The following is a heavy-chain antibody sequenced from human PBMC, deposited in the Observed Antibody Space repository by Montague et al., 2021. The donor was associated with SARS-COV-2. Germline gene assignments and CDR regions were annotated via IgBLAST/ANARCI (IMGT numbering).Heavy chain of an antibody. V-gene: IGHV4-59*08. CDR2: IYYSGST. Sequence: SETLSLTCTVSGGSISSYYWSWIRQPPGKGLEWIGFIYYSGSTNYNPSLKSRVTISVDTSKNQFSLKLSSVTAADTAVYYCARQELELAAGVSGYEGFDYWGQGTLVTVSS. J-gene: IGHJ4*02. D-gene: IGHD5-12*01. CDR3: ARQELELAAGVSGYEGFDY. CDR1: GGSISSYY.